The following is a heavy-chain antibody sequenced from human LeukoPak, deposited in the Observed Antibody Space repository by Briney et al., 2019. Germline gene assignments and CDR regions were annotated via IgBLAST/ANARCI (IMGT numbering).Heavy chain of an antibody. V-gene: IGHV3-9*01. J-gene: IGHJ4*02. Sequence: GGSLRLSCAASGFTFDDYAMHWVRQAPGKGLEWVSGTSWNSGSIGYADSVKGRFTISRDNAKSSLYLQMNSLRAEDTALYYCAKGGYYDSSGYYSFDYWGQGTLVTVSS. CDR1: GFTFDDYA. CDR3: AKGGYYDSSGYYSFDY. D-gene: IGHD3-22*01. CDR2: TSWNSGSI.